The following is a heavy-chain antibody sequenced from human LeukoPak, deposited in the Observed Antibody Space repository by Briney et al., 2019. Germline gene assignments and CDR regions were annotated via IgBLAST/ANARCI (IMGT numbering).Heavy chain of an antibody. CDR3: AKDRGLGITMVRGVTSARPKIDY. CDR2: ISSSGSTI. V-gene: IGHV3-11*04. J-gene: IGHJ4*02. D-gene: IGHD3-10*01. Sequence: GSLRLSCAASGFTFSDYYMSWIRQAPGKGLEWVSYISSSGSTIYYADSVKGRFTISRDNAKNSLYLQMNSLRAEDTAVYYCAKDRGLGITMVRGVTSARPKIDYWGQGTLVTVSS. CDR1: GFTFSDYY.